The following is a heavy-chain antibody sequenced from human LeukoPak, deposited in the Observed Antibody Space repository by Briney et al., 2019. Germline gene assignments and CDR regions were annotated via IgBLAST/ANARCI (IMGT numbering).Heavy chain of an antibody. CDR2: FDPEDGET. J-gene: IGHJ3*02. Sequence: ASVKVSCKVSGYTLTELPMHWVRQAPGKGLEWMGGFDPEDGETIYAQKFQGRVTMTEDTSTDTAYMELSSLRSEDTAVYYCATAGPYSGSYYAFDIWGQGTMVTVSS. V-gene: IGHV1-24*01. D-gene: IGHD1-26*01. CDR3: ATAGPYSGSYYAFDI. CDR1: GYTLTELP.